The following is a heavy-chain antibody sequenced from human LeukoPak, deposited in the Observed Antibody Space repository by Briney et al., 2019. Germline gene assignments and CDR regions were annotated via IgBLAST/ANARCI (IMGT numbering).Heavy chain of an antibody. Sequence: GGSLRLSCAPSGFTFSSYAMHWVRQAPGKGLECVAVISYDGSNKYYAQSVKGRFTISRDNSKNTLYLQMNSLRAEDTAVYYCARDSTVTTDGFYYHFGMDVWGQGSTVTVPS. V-gene: IGHV3-30*04. CDR3: ARDSTVTTDGFYYHFGMDV. J-gene: IGHJ6*02. CDR1: GFTFSSYA. CDR2: ISYDGSNK. D-gene: IGHD4-11*01.